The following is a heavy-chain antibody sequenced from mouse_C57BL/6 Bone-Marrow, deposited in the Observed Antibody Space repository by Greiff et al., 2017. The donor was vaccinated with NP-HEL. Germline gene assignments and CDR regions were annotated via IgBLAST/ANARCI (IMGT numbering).Heavy chain of an antibody. D-gene: IGHD1-1*01. CDR2: ISYDGSN. CDR1: GYSITSGYY. V-gene: IGHV3-6*01. CDR3: ARDYYGRGAY. Sequence: EVKLQESGPGLVKPSQSLSLTCSVTGYSITSGYYWNWIRQFPGNKLEWMGYISYDGSNNYNPSLKNRISITRDTSKNQFFLKLNSVTTEDTATYYCARDYYGRGAYWGQGTLVTVSA. J-gene: IGHJ3*01.